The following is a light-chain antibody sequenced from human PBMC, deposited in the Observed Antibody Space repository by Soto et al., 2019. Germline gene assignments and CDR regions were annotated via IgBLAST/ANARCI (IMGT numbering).Light chain of an antibody. V-gene: IGKV3D-7*01. J-gene: IGKJ5*01. CDR3: QQRSDSIT. CDR2: GAS. CDR1: QSVISSY. Sequence: PGERVTLSCRASQSVISSYLTWYQQKPGQAPRLLIYGASTRATGIPARFSGSGSGTDFTLTISSLQSEDFAVYYCQQRSDSITFGQGTRLEIK.